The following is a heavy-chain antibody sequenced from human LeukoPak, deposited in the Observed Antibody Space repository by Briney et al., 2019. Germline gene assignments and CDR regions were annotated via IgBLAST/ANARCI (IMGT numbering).Heavy chain of an antibody. D-gene: IGHD6-13*01. CDR2: ISAYNGNT. CDR1: GYTFTSYG. J-gene: IGHJ3*01. Sequence: GPVKVSCKASGYTFTSYGISWVRQAPGQGLEWMGWISAYNGNTNYAQKLQGRVTMTTDTSTSTAYMELRSLRSDDTAVYYCARDTPVIAEFIIAAARGPHAFDVWGQGTMVTVSS. V-gene: IGHV1-18*01. CDR3: ARDTPVIAEFIIAAARGPHAFDV.